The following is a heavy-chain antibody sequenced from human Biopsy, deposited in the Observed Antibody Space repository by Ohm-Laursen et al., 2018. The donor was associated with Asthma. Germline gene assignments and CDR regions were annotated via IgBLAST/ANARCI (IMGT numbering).Heavy chain of an antibody. CDR1: GFVFSQCG. Sequence: SLRLSCTAFGFVFSQCGMHWVRQGPGKGLEWVALVSSDGHNKYYEDSVKGRFTISRDNSRNRLYLQINRLTVEDSAVYFCARQSGQEYGDSSGFDIWGQGTKVAVSS. D-gene: IGHD3-22*01. V-gene: IGHV3-30*03. J-gene: IGHJ3*02. CDR2: VSSDGHNK. CDR3: ARQSGQEYGDSSGFDI.